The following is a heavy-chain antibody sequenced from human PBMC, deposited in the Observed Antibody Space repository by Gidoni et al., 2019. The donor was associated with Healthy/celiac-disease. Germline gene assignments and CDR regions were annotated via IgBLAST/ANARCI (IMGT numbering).Heavy chain of an antibody. V-gene: IGHV4-39*07. D-gene: IGHD3-22*01. J-gene: IGHJ5*02. CDR1: GGSISSSSYY. CDR3: ARGDLSGYYYHWFDP. CDR2: IYYSGST. Sequence: QLQLQESGPGLVKPSETLSLTCTVSGGSISSSSYYWGWIRQPPGKGLEWIGSIYYSGSTYYNPSLKSRVTISVDTSKNQFSLKLSSVTAADTAVYYCARGDLSGYYYHWFDPWGQGTLVTVSS.